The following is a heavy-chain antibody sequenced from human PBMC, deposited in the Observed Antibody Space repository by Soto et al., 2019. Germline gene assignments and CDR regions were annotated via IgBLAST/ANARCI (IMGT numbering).Heavy chain of an antibody. CDR1: GFPFDNYA. CDR2: ISGGSPKE. V-gene: IGHV3-23*01. J-gene: IGHJ4*02. Sequence: QSGGSLRLSCEASGFPFDNYAMSWVRQAPGKGLEWVSAISGGSPKEFYAESVKGRFTISRDNAENTLYLQMNSLRAEDTAVYYCTTVFEYWGQGTPVTVSS. CDR3: TTVFEY.